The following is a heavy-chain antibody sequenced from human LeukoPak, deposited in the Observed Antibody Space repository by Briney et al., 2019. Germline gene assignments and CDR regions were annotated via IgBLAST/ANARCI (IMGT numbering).Heavy chain of an antibody. J-gene: IGHJ3*02. Sequence: GASVKVSCKASGYTFTGYYMHWVRQAPGQGLEWMGWINPNSGGTNYAQKLQGRVTMTRDTSVSTAYMELIRLRSDDTAVYYCARAGVSRAFDIWGQGTMVTVSS. CDR2: INPNSGGT. D-gene: IGHD5/OR15-5a*01. CDR1: GYTFTGYY. V-gene: IGHV1-2*02. CDR3: ARAGVSRAFDI.